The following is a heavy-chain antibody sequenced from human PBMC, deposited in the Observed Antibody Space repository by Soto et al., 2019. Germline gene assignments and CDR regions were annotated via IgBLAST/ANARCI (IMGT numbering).Heavy chain of an antibody. J-gene: IGHJ4*02. CDR2: ISGSSGNA. D-gene: IGHD3-16*01. CDR3: AREMAGLGGEYDY. CDR1: GYTFTKYG. V-gene: IGHV1-18*01. Sequence: QVQLVQSGAEVKNPGASVKVSCKTSGYTFTKYGVGWVRQAPGQGLEWMGWISGSSGNANYAEKVQGRITLTTDTSTSTAYTELRSLRSDDTAVYYCAREMAGLGGEYDYWGQGTLVTDSS.